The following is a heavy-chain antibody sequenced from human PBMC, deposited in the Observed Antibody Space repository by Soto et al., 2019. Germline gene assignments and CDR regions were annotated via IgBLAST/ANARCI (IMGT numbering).Heavy chain of an antibody. J-gene: IGHJ3*02. CDR3: TTDSPSTTFDAFDI. V-gene: IGHV3-15*07. CDR2: IKSKTDGGTT. CDR1: GFTFSSYS. Sequence: GGSLRLSCAASGFTFSSYSMNWVRQAPGKGLEWVGRIKSKTDGGTTDYAAPVKGRFTISRDDSKNTLYLQMNSLKTEDTAVYYCTTDSPSTTFDAFDIWGQGTMVTVSS. D-gene: IGHD1-1*01.